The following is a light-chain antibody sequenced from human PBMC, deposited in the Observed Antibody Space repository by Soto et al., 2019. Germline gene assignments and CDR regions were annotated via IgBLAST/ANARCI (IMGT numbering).Light chain of an antibody. CDR2: GNS. CDR1: SSNIGAGYD. V-gene: IGLV1-40*01. J-gene: IGLJ2*01. Sequence: QSALTQPPSVSGAPGQRVTISCTGSSSNIGAGYDVHWYQQLPGTAPKLLIYGNSTRPSGVPDRFSGSKSGTSASLAITGLQAEDEADYYCQSYDSSLRAVVFGGGTKITVL. CDR3: QSYDSSLRAVV.